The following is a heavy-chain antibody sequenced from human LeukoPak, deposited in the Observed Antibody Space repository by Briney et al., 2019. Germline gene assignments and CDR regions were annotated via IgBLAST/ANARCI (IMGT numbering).Heavy chain of an antibody. D-gene: IGHD3-3*01. V-gene: IGHV3-23*01. CDR2: ISGGGGST. CDR1: GFTFRSYA. Sequence: PGGSLRLSCAASGFTFRSYAMNWVRQAPGKGLEWVSGISGGGGSTYYADSVKGRFTISRDNSKNTLYLQMNSLRAEDTAVYYCAKDTTYYDFWSGYALRDYYYGMDVWGQGTTVTVSS. J-gene: IGHJ6*02. CDR3: AKDTTYYDFWSGYALRDYYYGMDV.